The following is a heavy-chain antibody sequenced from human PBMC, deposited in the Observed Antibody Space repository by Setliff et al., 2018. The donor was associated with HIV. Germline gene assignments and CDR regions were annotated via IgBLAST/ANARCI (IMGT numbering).Heavy chain of an antibody. V-gene: IGHV3-7*01. CDR3: ARPGRSNYWDSFDY. CDR1: GFTFSYAW. D-gene: IGHD3-10*01. CDR2: INQYGSEK. J-gene: IGHJ4*02. Sequence: GGSLRLSCAASGFTFSYAWMNWVRQAPGKGLEWVANINQYGSEKYYVDSVKGRFTISRGNAKKSLDLQMNSLRVDDTAVYYCARPGRSNYWDSFDYWGQGILVTVSS.